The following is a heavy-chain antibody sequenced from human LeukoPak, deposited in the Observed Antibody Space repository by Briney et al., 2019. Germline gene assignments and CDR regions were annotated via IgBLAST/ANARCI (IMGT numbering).Heavy chain of an antibody. J-gene: IGHJ5*02. CDR1: GDSVSSNSAA. V-gene: IGHV6-1*01. CDR3: AREVAAGTGNWFDP. D-gene: IGHD6-13*01. CDR2: TYYRSKWYN. Sequence: RSQTLSRTCAISGDSVSSNSAAWNWIRQSPSRGLEWLGRTYYRSKWYNDYAVSVKSRITINPDTSKNQFSLQLNSVTPEDTAVYYCAREVAAGTGNWFDPWGQGTLVTVSS.